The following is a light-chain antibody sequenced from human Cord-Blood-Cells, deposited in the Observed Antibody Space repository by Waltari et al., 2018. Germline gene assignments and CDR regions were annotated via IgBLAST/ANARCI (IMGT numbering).Light chain of an antibody. CDR1: QRISSW. CDR2: KAS. V-gene: IGKV1-5*03. CDR3: QQYNSYST. J-gene: IGKJ1*01. Sequence: DIQMTQSPSTLSASVGDRVTITCRASQRISSWLAWYQQKPGKAPKRLLYKASSLESGVPSRFSGSGSGTEFTLTISSLQPDDFATYYCQQYNSYSTFGQGTKVEIK.